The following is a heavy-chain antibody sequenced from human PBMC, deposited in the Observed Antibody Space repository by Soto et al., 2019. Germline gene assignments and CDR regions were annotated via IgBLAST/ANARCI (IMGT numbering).Heavy chain of an antibody. CDR1: GGSISSGGYY. J-gene: IGHJ6*02. Sequence: PSETLSLTCTVSGGSISSGGYYWSWLRQHPGKGLEWLGYIYYSGTSYYNPSLQSRVTIFVDTSKNQFSLRLTSVTAADTAVYYCARAMGDWGTYYYYGFDVCGQGTTVTVFS. CDR2: IYYSGTS. CDR3: ARAMGDWGTYYYYGFDV. D-gene: IGHD3-16*01. V-gene: IGHV4-31*03.